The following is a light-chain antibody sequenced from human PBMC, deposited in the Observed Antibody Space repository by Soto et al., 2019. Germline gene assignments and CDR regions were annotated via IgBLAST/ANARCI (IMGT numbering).Light chain of an antibody. CDR1: QSISSW. CDR3: QQYNSYSRE. CDR2: DAS. J-gene: IGKJ1*01. Sequence: DIQMTQSPSTLSASVGDRVTITCRASQSISSWLAWYQQKPWKAPKLLIYDASSLESGVPSRFSGSGSGTEFTLTISSLQPDDFATYYCQQYNSYSREFGQGTKVEIK. V-gene: IGKV1-5*01.